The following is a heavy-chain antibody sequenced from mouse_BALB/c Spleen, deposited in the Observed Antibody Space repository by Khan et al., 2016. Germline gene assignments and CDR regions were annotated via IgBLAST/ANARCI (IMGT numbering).Heavy chain of an antibody. D-gene: IGHD2-10*02. CDR2: INTHSGVP. CDR1: GYTFTTAG. J-gene: IGHJ4*01. CDR3: ARWYGNYGGDY. V-gene: IGHV9-4*02. Sequence: QIQLVQSGPELKKPGETVRISCKASGYTFTTAGMQWVQKMPGKGLKWIGWINTHSGVPKYAEDFKGRFAFSLETSASIAYLQISNLKNEDTATYFCARWYGNYGGDYWGQGTSVTVSS.